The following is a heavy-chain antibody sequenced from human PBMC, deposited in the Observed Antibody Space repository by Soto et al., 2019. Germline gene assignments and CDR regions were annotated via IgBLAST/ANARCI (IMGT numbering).Heavy chain of an antibody. V-gene: IGHV6-1*01. D-gene: IGHD3-22*01. J-gene: IGHJ4*02. CDR1: GDRVSSNSAT. CDR3: ARGTYYHNTRGSYHLDF. CDR2: TYFRSRWDN. Sequence: SQTLSLTCAISGDRVSSNSATWHWLRQSPSRGLEWLGRTYFRSRWDNDYATFVKSRVTINPDTSRNEFSLQLTSATPEDTAVYYCARGTYYHNTRGSYHLDFWGQGXLVTVYS.